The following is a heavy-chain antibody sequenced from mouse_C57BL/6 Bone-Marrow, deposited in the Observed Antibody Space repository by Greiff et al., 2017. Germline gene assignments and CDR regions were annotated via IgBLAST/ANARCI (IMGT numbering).Heavy chain of an antibody. J-gene: IGHJ3*01. CDR1: GFTFSDYG. V-gene: IGHV5-17*01. Sequence: EVKLVESGGGLVKPGGSLKLSCAASGFTFSDYGMHWVRQAPEKGLEWVAYISSGSSTIYYADTVKGRFTISRDNAKNNLFLQMTSLRSEDTAMYYCARPLYYGNYWFAYWGQGTLVTVSA. CDR3: ARPLYYGNYWFAY. CDR2: ISSGSSTI. D-gene: IGHD2-1*01.